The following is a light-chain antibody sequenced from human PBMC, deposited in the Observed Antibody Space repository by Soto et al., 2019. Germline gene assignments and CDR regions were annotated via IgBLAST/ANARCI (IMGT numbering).Light chain of an antibody. CDR2: GAS. V-gene: IGKV1-39*01. CDR1: QTISTY. Sequence: DIQITQSPSSLSASVGYRVTLTCRASQTISTYLNWYQQKPGKAPKLLIYGASSLQSGVPSRFSGSGSGTDFTLTISSLEPEDFATYYCQQSYTIPPTFGQGTRLEI. CDR3: QQSYTIPPT. J-gene: IGKJ5*01.